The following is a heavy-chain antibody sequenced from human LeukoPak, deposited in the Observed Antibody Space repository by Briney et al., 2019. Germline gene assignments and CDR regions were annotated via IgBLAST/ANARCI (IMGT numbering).Heavy chain of an antibody. CDR3: ARDRYSYGLRMGYYYYMDV. V-gene: IGHV1-18*01. Sequence: ASVKVSCKASGDTFTTYGISWVRHALGQGLEWMGWISAYNGNTNYAQKLQGRVTMTTDTSTSTAYMELRSLRSDDTAVYYCARDRYSYGLRMGYYYYMDVWGKGTTVTVSS. CDR1: GDTFTTYG. CDR2: ISAYNGNT. J-gene: IGHJ6*03. D-gene: IGHD5-18*01.